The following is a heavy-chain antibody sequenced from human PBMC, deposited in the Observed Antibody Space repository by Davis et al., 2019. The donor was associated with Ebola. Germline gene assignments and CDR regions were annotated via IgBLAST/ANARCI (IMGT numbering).Heavy chain of an antibody. CDR1: GFTFTTNA. V-gene: IGHV3-23*01. J-gene: IGHJ3*02. D-gene: IGHD1-26*01. CDR3: AKDTSNIWFDI. CDR2: INSDGSST. Sequence: GESLKISCAASGFTFTTNAMSWVRQAPGKGLVWVSRINSDGSSTSYADSVKGRFTISRDNSKNTLYLQMNGLRVEDTAIYYCAKDTSNIWFDIWGQGTMVTVSS.